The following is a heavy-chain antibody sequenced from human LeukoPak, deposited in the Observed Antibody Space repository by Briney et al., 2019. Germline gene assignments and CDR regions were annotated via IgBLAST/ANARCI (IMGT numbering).Heavy chain of an antibody. CDR2: LNIDGSST. CDR1: GFTFSNYG. J-gene: IGHJ4*02. D-gene: IGHD3-3*01. Sequence: PGGSLRLSCAASGFTFSNYGMHWVRQPPGKGLVWVSRLNIDGSSTSYADSVKGRFTISRDNAKNTLYLQMNSLRAEDTAVYYCAKDEANYDFWSGLFDYWGQGTLVTVSS. V-gene: IGHV3-74*01. CDR3: AKDEANYDFWSGLFDY.